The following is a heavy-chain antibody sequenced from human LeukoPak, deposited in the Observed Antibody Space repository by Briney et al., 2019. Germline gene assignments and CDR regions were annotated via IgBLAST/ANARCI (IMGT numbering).Heavy chain of an antibody. CDR1: GFTFSSYA. CDR2: ISYDGSNK. V-gene: IGHV3-30-3*01. D-gene: IGHD3-22*01. Sequence: PGGSLRLSCAASGFTFSSYAMHWVRQAPGKGLEWVAVISYDGSNKYYADSVKGRFTISRDNSKNTLYLQMNSLRAEDTAVYYCARDLGYYDSSGLFDYWGQGTLVTVSS. J-gene: IGHJ4*02. CDR3: ARDLGYYDSSGLFDY.